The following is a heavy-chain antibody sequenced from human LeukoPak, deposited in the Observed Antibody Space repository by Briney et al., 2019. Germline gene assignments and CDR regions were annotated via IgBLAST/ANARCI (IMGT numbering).Heavy chain of an antibody. J-gene: IGHJ4*02. V-gene: IGHV1-69*05. Sequence: SVKVSCKASGGTFSSYAISWVRQAPGQGLEWMGRTIPIFGTANYAQKFQGRVTITTDESTSTAYMELSSLRSEDTAVYYCAQMPDGYNGVVDYWGQGTLVTVSS. CDR2: TIPIFGTA. CDR1: GGTFSSYA. CDR3: AQMPDGYNGVVDY. D-gene: IGHD5-24*01.